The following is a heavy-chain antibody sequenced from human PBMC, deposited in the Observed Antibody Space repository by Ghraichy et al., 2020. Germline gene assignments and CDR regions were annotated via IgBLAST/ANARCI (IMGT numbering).Heavy chain of an antibody. CDR1: GFSFTDYW. D-gene: IGHD1-14*01. CDR2: LNIDGTTV. Sequence: GGSLRLSCAASGFSFTDYWMHWVRHTPGRGLEWVSHLNIDGTTVNYADSVKGRFTISRDNAKNTMYLQMISLTVEDTAVYYCVRSYKDGLRHFDYWGQGTLFIVSS. CDR3: VRSYKDGLRHFDY. J-gene: IGHJ4*02. V-gene: IGHV3-74*01.